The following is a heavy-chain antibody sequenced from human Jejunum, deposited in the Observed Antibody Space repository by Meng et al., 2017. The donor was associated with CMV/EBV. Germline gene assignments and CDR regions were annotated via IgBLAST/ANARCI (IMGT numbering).Heavy chain of an antibody. CDR2: IRGYGSST. CDR1: STYV. V-gene: IGHV3-74*01. J-gene: IGHJ4*02. Sequence: STYVIHWVRRSPGKGLVWVSRIRGYGSSTNYTDSMKSRLTLFRINAENTLYLQLISLRSEDAAVYYCVRGELHSVRVVYSYFDPWGQGALVTVSS. CDR3: VRGELHSVRVVYSYFDP. D-gene: IGHD3-10*01.